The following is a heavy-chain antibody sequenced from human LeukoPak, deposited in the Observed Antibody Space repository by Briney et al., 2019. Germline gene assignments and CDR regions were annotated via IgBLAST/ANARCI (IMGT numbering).Heavy chain of an antibody. Sequence: GGSLRLSCAPSGFTFSSYAMSWVRQAPVKGLEWVSSISDSGGSTYYADSVEGRFTISRDNSKNTLYLQMSSLRAEDTAIYYCAKGRYRSSQYLADHWGQGTLVTVSS. CDR3: AKGRYRSSQYLADH. D-gene: IGHD6-6*01. CDR1: GFTFSSYA. J-gene: IGHJ4*02. CDR2: ISDSGGST. V-gene: IGHV3-23*01.